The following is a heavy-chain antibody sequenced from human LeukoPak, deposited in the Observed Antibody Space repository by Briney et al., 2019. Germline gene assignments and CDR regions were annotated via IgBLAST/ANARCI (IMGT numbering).Heavy chain of an antibody. Sequence: GGSLRLSCAASGSTFSSYSMNWVRQAPGKGLEWVSYISSSSTIYYADSVKGRFTISRDNSKNTLYLQMNSLRAEDTAIYYCAKDRRPAYGSNWYGPDPFQYWGQGTLVTVSS. V-gene: IGHV3-48*01. J-gene: IGHJ4*02. D-gene: IGHD6-13*01. CDR2: ISSSSTI. CDR3: AKDRRPAYGSNWYGPDPFQY. CDR1: GSTFSSYS.